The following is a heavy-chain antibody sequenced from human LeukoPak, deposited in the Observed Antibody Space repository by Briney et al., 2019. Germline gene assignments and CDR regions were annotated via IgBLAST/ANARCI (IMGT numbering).Heavy chain of an antibody. CDR3: ARDRISRYGPRPFDY. D-gene: IGHD5-24*01. J-gene: IGHJ4*02. CDR1: GGTFSSYA. Sequence: ASVKVSCKASGGTFSSYAISWVRQAPGQGLEWMGGIIPIFGTTNYAQKFQGRVTITTDESTSTAYMELSSLRSEDTAVYYCARDRISRYGPRPFDYWGQGTLVTVPS. CDR2: IIPIFGTT. V-gene: IGHV1-69*05.